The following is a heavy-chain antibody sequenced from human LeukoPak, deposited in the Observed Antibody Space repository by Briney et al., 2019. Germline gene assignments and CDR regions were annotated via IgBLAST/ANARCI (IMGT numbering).Heavy chain of an antibody. CDR2: INHSGST. V-gene: IGHV4-34*01. Sequence: PSETLSLTCAVYGGSFSGYYWSWIRQPPGKGLEWIGEINHSGSTNYNPSLKSRVTISVDTSKNQFSLKLSSVTAAHTAVYYCARDRKKVLLWFGEKRGGFDPWGQGTLVTVSS. CDR3: ARDRKKVLLWFGEKRGGFDP. J-gene: IGHJ5*02. CDR1: GGSFSGYY. D-gene: IGHD3-10*01.